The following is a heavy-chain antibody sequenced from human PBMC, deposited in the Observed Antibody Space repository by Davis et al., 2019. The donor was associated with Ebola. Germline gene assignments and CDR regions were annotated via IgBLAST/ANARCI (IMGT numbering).Heavy chain of an antibody. CDR1: GYTFTNYG. CDR3: ARVLVVLTAISFDY. V-gene: IGHV1-18*01. J-gene: IGHJ4*02. CDR2: ISANNGKT. D-gene: IGHD2-21*02. Sequence: ASVKVSCKASGYTFTNYGISWVRQAPGQGLEWMGWISANNGKTNYVQKVQGRVTMTTDTSTSTAYMELRSLRSDDTAVYYCARVLVVLTAISFDYWGQGTLVTVSS.